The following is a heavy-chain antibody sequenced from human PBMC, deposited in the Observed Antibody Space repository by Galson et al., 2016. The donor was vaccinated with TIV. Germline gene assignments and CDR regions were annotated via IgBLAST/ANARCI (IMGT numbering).Heavy chain of an antibody. V-gene: IGHV3-23*01. Sequence: SLRLSCAASGFTFSEYTMSWVRQAPGKGPEWLSVINVLGDITYYTDSVGGRFSISRDNSKSTLYLQMNSLTVEDTAVYYCARKDSSVHGDLRGAFDVWGQGTMVIVSS. J-gene: IGHJ3*01. CDR1: GFTFSEYT. D-gene: IGHD4-17*01. CDR2: INVLGDIT. CDR3: ARKDSSVHGDLRGAFDV.